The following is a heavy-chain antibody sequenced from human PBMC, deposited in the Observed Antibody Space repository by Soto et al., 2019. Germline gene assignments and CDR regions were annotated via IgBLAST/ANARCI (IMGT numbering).Heavy chain of an antibody. Sequence: GASVKVSCKASGYTFTGYYMHWVRQAPGQGLEWMGWINPNSGGTNYAQKFQGRVTMTRDTYISTAYMERSRLRSDDTAVYYCARDFSSILTGYYVYYYYGMDVWGQGTTVTVSS. V-gene: IGHV1-2*02. D-gene: IGHD3-9*01. J-gene: IGHJ6*02. CDR1: GYTFTGYY. CDR2: INPNSGGT. CDR3: ARDFSSILTGYYVYYYYGMDV.